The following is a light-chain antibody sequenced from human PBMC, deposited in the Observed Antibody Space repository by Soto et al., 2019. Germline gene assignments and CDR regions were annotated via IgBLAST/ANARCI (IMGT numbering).Light chain of an antibody. Sequence: QAVLTQPPSASGTPGQRVTISCSGSSSNIAPNTVNWYQHLPGAAPQLLIFANERRPSGVPDRFSGSRSGTSASLAISGLQSEDEADYYFAAWDDSLNGYVFGTGTKLTV. J-gene: IGLJ1*01. CDR1: SSNIAPNT. CDR3: AAWDDSLNGYV. CDR2: ANE. V-gene: IGLV1-44*01.